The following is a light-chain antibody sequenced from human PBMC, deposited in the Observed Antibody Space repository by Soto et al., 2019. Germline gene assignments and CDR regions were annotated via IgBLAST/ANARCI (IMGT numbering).Light chain of an antibody. J-gene: IGLJ2*01. CDR2: DVS. CDR3: CSYAGSL. V-gene: IGLV2-11*01. CDR1: SSDVGGYNY. Sequence: QSALTQPRSVSGSPGQSATISCTGTSSDVGGYNYVSWYQQHPGKAPKLMIYDVSKRPSGVPDRFSGSKSGNTASLTISGLQAEDEADYYCCSYAGSLFGGGTKLTVL.